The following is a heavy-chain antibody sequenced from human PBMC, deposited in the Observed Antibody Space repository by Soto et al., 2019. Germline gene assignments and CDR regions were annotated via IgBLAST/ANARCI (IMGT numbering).Heavy chain of an antibody. CDR1: GGSISSGGYY. CDR3: ARTGFREPRTSDY. D-gene: IGHD3-10*01. V-gene: IGHV4-31*03. Sequence: QVQLQESGPGLVKPSQTLSLTCTVSGGSISSGGYYWSWIRQHPGKGLEWIGYIYYSGSTYYNPSLKSRVTISVDTSKNQFSLKRSSVTAADTAVYYCARTGFREPRTSDYWGQGTLVTVSS. J-gene: IGHJ4*02. CDR2: IYYSGST.